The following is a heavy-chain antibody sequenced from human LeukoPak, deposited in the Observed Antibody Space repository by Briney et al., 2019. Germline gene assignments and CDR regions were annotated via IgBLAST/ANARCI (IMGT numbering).Heavy chain of an antibody. Sequence: GASVKVSCKASGYTFTSYGISWVRQAPGQGLEWMGWISAYNGNTNYAQKLQGRVTMTTDTSTSTAYMELRSLRTDDTAVYYCARALPGYSSSSGRGYFDYWGQGTLVTVSS. D-gene: IGHD6-6*01. CDR2: ISAYNGNT. J-gene: IGHJ4*02. V-gene: IGHV1-18*01. CDR1: GYTFTSYG. CDR3: ARALPGYSSSSGRGYFDY.